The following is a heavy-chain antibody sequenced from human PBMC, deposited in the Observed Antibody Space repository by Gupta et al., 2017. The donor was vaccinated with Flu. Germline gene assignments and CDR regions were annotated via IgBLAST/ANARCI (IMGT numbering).Heavy chain of an antibody. CDR2: LYQGHGGRA. J-gene: IGHJ5*02. CDR3: VRLMVGSTNDR. Sequence: QVQLQESGPGLVKPSETLSLTCSVSGASIDTPTHSCAWIRQPPGMRPEWIGTLYQGHGGRASYIASLKNRLTITGDTSKNQFSLRLTSVTAADTAVYYCVRLMVGSTNDRWGQGILVTVSS. CDR1: GASIDTPTHS. D-gene: IGHD4/OR15-4a*01. V-gene: IGHV4-39*01.